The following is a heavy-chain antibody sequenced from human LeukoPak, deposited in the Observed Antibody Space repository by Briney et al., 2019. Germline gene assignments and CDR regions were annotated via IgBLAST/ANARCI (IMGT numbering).Heavy chain of an antibody. CDR2: VSYDVNTK. J-gene: IGHJ6*04. V-gene: IGHV3-30-3*01. CDR3: ARRPTCSGGTCYGLDV. D-gene: IGHD2-15*01. CDR1: GFTFSTYA. Sequence: GGSLRLSCAASGFTFSTYAMHWVRQAPGKGLEWVAIVSYDVNTKYYADSVRGRFTISRDNSENTLYLEMNSLRAEDTAVYFCARRPTCSGGTCYGLDVWGKGTTVTVSS.